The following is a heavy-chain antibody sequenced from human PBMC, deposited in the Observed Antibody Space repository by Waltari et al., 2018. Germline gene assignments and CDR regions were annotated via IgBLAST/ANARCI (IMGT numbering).Heavy chain of an antibody. D-gene: IGHD2-2*01. CDR2: IYHSGST. CDR1: GYSISSGYY. Sequence: QVQLQESGPGLVKPSETLSLTCTVSGYSISSGYYWGWIRQPPGQGLEWIGSIYHSGSTYYNPSLKSRVTISVDTSKNQFSLKLSSVTAADTAVYYCAGGRRGVVVPAAIAPFDYWGQGTLVTVSS. V-gene: IGHV4-38-2*02. CDR3: AGGRRGVVVPAAIAPFDY. J-gene: IGHJ4*02.